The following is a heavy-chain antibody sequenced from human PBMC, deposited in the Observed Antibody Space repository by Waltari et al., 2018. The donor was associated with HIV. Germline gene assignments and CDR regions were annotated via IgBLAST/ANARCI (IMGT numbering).Heavy chain of an antibody. CDR1: GGSLSGYS. V-gene: IGHV4-34*01. Sequence: QVHLQQWGAGLLKPSGTLSLTCAVYGGSLSGYSWSWIRLPPGAGLQWIGDVTHSGATNYNPSLQCRVTISVDRSKNQFSLRLNSVTAADTAHYYCARGGSSCWDEEYFDYWGQGTPVTVSS. CDR2: VTHSGAT. J-gene: IGHJ4*02. D-gene: IGHD6-19*01. CDR3: ARGGSSCWDEEYFDY.